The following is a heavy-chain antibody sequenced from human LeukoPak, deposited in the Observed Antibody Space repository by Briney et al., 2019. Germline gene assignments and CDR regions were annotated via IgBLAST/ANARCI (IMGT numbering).Heavy chain of an antibody. V-gene: IGHV3-23*01. Sequence: GGSLRLSCAASGFTFSSYAMSWVRQAPGKGLEGVSAISGSGGSTYYADSVKGRFTISRDNSKNTLYLQMNSLRAEDTAVYYCAKAERHDYSNYYDDYWGQGTLVTVSS. CDR2: ISGSGGST. J-gene: IGHJ4*02. CDR3: AKAERHDYSNYYDDY. D-gene: IGHD4-4*01. CDR1: GFTFSSYA.